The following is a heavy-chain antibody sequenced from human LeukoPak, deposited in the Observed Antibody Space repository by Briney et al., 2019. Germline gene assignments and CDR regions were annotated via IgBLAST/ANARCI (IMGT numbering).Heavy chain of an antibody. CDR2: IYHSGST. J-gene: IGHJ6*03. Sequence: SETLSLTCTVSGYSISSGYYWGWIRQPPGKGLEWIGSIYHSGSTYYNPSLKSRVTISVDKSKTQFSLKLSSVTAADTAVYYCARRSLTIVVVPAAMRGRTYYMDVWGKGTTVTISS. CDR3: ARRSLTIVVVPAAMRGRTYYMDV. CDR1: GYSISSGYY. V-gene: IGHV4-38-2*02. D-gene: IGHD2-2*01.